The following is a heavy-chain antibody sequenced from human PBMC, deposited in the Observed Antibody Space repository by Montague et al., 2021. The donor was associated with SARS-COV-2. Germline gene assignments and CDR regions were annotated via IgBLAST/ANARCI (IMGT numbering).Heavy chain of an antibody. CDR3: ARGLPVTTLFYCFGMDV. Sequence: SETLSLTSAVYGGSFSGNYWSWIRQPPGKGLEWIGEINHYGSTNYNPSLKSRVTMSVDTSKNQFSLKLSSVTAADTAVYYCARGLPVTTLFYCFGMDVWGQGTTVTVSS. D-gene: IGHD4-11*01. CDR2: INHYGST. V-gene: IGHV4-34*01. J-gene: IGHJ6*02. CDR1: GGSFSGNY.